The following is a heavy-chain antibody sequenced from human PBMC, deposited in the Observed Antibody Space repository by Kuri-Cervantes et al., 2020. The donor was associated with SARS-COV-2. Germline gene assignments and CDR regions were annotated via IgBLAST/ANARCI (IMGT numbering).Heavy chain of an antibody. V-gene: IGHV4-34*01. D-gene: IGHD5-12*01. J-gene: IGHJ5*02. Sequence: ESLKISCAVYGGSFSDYYWSWVRQPPGKGLEWIGEINHSGNTNYDPSLKSRVTISIDTSKNQFSLKLSSVTAADTAVYYCVRHTGLRSFPGVNWFDPWGQGTLVTVSS. CDR3: VRHTGLRSFPGVNWFDP. CDR1: GGSFSDYY. CDR2: INHSGNT.